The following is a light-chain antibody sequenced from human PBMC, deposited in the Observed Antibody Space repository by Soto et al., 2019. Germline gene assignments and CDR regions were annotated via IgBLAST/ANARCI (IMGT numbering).Light chain of an antibody. J-gene: IGLJ1*01. CDR1: SSDVGAYTY. CDR2: GVT. V-gene: IGLV2-8*01. CDR3: SSYAGSNNDV. Sequence: QSVLTQPPSASGSPGQSVTISCTGTSSDVGAYTYVSWYQQHPGKAPKLMIYGVTERPSGVPDRFSGSKSGNTASLTVSGLQTEDEAYYYCSSYAGSNNDVFGTGTKVTVL.